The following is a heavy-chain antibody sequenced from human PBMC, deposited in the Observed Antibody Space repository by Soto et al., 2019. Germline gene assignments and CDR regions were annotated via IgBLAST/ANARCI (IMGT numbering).Heavy chain of an antibody. J-gene: IGHJ6*02. V-gene: IGHV4-31*03. CDR3: ASDHRWSNEFYGMDV. CDR1: GAAINSNGYY. Sequence: TLWLTCTVPGAAINSNGYYWRWMRQHRGKGLAWIRDSSYRGSTYYNASRKTRLTISLDTAKKHFALKLSSVTAADTALDYCASDHRWSNEFYGMDVWGQGTTATAS. CDR2: SSYRGST. D-gene: IGHD2-15*01.